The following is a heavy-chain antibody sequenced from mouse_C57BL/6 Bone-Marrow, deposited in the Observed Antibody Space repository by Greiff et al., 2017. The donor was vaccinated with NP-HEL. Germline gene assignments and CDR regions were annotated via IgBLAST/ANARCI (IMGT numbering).Heavy chain of an antibody. J-gene: IGHJ4*01. CDR1: GYTFTSYT. D-gene: IGHD6-1*01. V-gene: IGHV1-4*01. CDR3: ARGLQYYAMDN. CDR2: INPSSGYT. Sequence: QVQLQQSGAELARPGASVKMSCKASGYTFTSYTMHWVKQRPGQGLEWIGYINPSSGYTKYNQKFKDKATLTADKSSSTAYMQLSSLTTEDSAVYYCARGLQYYAMDNWGQGTSVTVSS.